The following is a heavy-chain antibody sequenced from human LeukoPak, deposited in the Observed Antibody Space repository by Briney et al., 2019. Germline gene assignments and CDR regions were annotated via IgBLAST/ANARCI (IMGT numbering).Heavy chain of an antibody. CDR3: ARVVGGSGSYYDNWFDP. V-gene: IGHV4-59*01. CDR2: IFGSGSS. D-gene: IGHD3-10*01. J-gene: IGHJ5*02. CDR1: GGSISDYY. Sequence: PSETLSLTCTVSGGSISDYYWSWIRQPPGKGLEGIGWIFGSGSSNYNPSLKSRLTISVDTSKNQFSLKLSSVTAADTAVYYCARVVGGSGSYYDNWFDPWGQGTLVTVSS.